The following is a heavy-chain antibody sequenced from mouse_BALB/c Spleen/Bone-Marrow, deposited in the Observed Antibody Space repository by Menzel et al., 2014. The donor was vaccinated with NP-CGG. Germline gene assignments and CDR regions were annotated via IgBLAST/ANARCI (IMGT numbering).Heavy chain of an antibody. CDR3: ARDSFLITRALDY. CDR1: GVSLTGYG. D-gene: IGHD2-4*01. V-gene: IGHV2-6-7*01. Sequence: QVQLKESGPGLVAPSQSLSITCTVSGVSLTGYGVSWVRQSPGKGLEWLGMIWGDGSTDYNSALKSRLSISKDNSKSQVFLKMNSLQTDDTARYYCARDSFLITRALDYWGQGTSVTASS. CDR2: IWGDGST. J-gene: IGHJ4*01.